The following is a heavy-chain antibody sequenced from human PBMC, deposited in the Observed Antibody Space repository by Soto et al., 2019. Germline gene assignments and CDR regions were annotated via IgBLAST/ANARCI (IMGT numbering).Heavy chain of an antibody. D-gene: IGHD3-3*01. J-gene: IGHJ6*02. CDR1: GFTFSSYW. Sequence: GGSLRLSCAASGFTFSSYWMHWVRQAPGKGLVWVSRINSDGSSTSYADSVKGRFTISRDNAKNTLYLQMNSLRAEDTAVYYCAREVGTIFGVDYSQDYYYYGMDVWGQGATVTVSS. CDR3: AREVGTIFGVDYSQDYYYYGMDV. V-gene: IGHV3-74*01. CDR2: INSDGSST.